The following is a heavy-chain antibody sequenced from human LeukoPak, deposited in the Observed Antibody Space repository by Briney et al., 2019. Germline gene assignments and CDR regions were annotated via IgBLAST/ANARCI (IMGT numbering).Heavy chain of an antibody. CDR2: INPNSGGT. Sequence: GASVKVSCKASGGTFSSYAISWVRQAPGQGLEWMGWINPNSGGTNYAQKFQGRVTMTRDTSISTAYMELSRLRSDDTAVYYCASSQRLAVAGYTYWGQGTLVTVSS. V-gene: IGHV1-2*02. D-gene: IGHD6-19*01. J-gene: IGHJ4*02. CDR1: GGTFSSYA. CDR3: ASSQRLAVAGYTY.